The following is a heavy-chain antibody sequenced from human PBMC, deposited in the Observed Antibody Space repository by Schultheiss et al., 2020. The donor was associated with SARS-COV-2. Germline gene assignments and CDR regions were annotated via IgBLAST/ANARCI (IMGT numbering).Heavy chain of an antibody. CDR3: ARVSGTIYYYYYYGMDV. J-gene: IGHJ6*02. V-gene: IGHV3-30*01. D-gene: IGHD1-1*01. CDR2: ISYDGSNK. CDR1: GFTFSSYA. Sequence: GESLKISCAASGFTFSSYAMHWVRQAPGKGLEWVAVISYDGSNKYYADSVKGRFTISRDNSKNTLYLQMNSLRAEDTAVYYCARVSGTIYYYYYYGMDVWGQGTTVTVSS.